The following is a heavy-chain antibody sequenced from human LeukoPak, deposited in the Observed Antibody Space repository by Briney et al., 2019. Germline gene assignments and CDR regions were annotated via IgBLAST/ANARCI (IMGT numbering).Heavy chain of an antibody. J-gene: IGHJ4*02. CDR3: ARRAGYYGSSGYYSFDS. CDR2: IFPDDSDT. D-gene: IGHD3-22*01. CDR1: GYSFTNYW. Sequence: GESLKISCKGSGYSFTNYWIGWVRQMPGKGLEWMGIIFPDDSDTTYSPSLRGQVTISADKSINTAYLQWSSLKASDTAMYYCARRAGYYGSSGYYSFDSWGQGTLVTVSS. V-gene: IGHV5-51*01.